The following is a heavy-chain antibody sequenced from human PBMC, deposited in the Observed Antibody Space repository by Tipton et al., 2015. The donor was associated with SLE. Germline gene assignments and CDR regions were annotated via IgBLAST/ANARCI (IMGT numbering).Heavy chain of an antibody. CDR2: IYPGDSHT. Sequence: QLVQSGAEVKKPGESLKISCKGSGYDFYGWWIAWVRQLPGKGLELMGIIYPGDSHTRYSPSFQGQVTISADKSISTAYLQWSSLKASDTAMYYCARRGVIAAAGTGWYFDLWGRGTLVTVSS. CDR3: ARRGVIAAAGTGWYFDL. CDR1: GYDFYGWW. D-gene: IGHD6-13*01. V-gene: IGHV5-51*01. J-gene: IGHJ2*01.